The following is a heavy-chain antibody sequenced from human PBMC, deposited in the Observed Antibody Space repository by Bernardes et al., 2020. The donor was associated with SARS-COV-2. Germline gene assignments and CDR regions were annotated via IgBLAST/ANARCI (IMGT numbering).Heavy chain of an antibody. J-gene: IGHJ4*02. Sequence: ASVKVSCKVSGYTLTELSMHWVRQAPGKGVEWMGGFDPEDGETIYAQKFQGRVTMTEDTSTDTAYMELSSLRSEDTAVYYCATDSGTLPHFDYWGQGTLVTVSS. D-gene: IGHD1-1*01. CDR3: ATDSGTLPHFDY. V-gene: IGHV1-24*01. CDR1: GYTLTELS. CDR2: FDPEDGET.